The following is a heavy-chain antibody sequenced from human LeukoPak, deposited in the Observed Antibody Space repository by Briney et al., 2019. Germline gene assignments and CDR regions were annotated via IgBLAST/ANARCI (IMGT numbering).Heavy chain of an antibody. V-gene: IGHV1-2*02. CDR1: GYTFTGYY. Sequence: ASVRVSCKASGYTFTGYYVHWVRQAPGQGLEWMGWINPNSGGTNYAQKFQGRVTMTRDTSISTAYMELSGLRSDDTAVYYCARGVTAKGFDYWGQGTLVTVSS. CDR3: ARGVTAKGFDY. CDR2: INPNSGGT. J-gene: IGHJ4*02.